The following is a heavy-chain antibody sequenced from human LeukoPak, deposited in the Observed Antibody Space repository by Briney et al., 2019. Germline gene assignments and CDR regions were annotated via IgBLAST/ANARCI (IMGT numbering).Heavy chain of an antibody. Sequence: ASETLFLTCTVSGGPISGYYWKWIRQPPRKGLQWIGYIYYSGNTDDTPSLRSRVTISVDTSSNQSSLKLSSVTAADTPVYYCARGFAGGSSPLFNYWRQATPATVSS. CDR1: GGPISGYY. CDR3: ARGFAGGSSPLFNY. D-gene: IGHD6-6*01. J-gene: IGHJ4*02. CDR2: IYYSGNT. V-gene: IGHV4-59*01.